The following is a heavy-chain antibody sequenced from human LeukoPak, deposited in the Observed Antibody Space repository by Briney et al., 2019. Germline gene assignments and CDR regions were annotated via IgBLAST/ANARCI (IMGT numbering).Heavy chain of an antibody. V-gene: IGHV3-48*01. CDR3: TRDPHSLDY. CDR2: ITRSSSPI. J-gene: IGHJ4*02. D-gene: IGHD5-18*01. CDR1: GFTFSSYS. Sequence: GGSLRLSCSASGFTFSSYSMNWVRQAPGRGLEWVAYITRSSSPIHYADSVRGQFTISRDNAKNSLYLQMNSLRAEDTAVYYCTRDPHSLDYWGQGTLVTVSS.